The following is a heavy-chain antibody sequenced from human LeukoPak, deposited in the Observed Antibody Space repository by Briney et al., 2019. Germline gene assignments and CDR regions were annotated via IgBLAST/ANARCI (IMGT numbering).Heavy chain of an antibody. CDR1: GGSISSYY. J-gene: IGHJ3*02. D-gene: IGHD4/OR15-4a*01. Sequence: PSETLSLTCTVSGGSISSYYWSWIRQPPGKGLEWIGYIYYSGSTNYNPSLKSRVTISVDTSKNQFSLKLSSVTAADTAVYYCARGRKFYYGAAFDIWGQGTMVTVSS. CDR3: ARGRKFYYGAAFDI. CDR2: IYYSGST. V-gene: IGHV4-59*12.